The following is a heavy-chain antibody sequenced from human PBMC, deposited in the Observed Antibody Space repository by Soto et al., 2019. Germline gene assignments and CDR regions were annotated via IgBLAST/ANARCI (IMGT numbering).Heavy chain of an antibody. J-gene: IGHJ4*02. D-gene: IGHD1-26*01. CDR1: GISLTTDRVG. CDR3: AHAYGGRSLY. CDR2: IYWDDSK. V-gene: IGHV2-5*02. Sequence: QITLKESGPTLVKPTQTLTLTCTFSGISLTTDRVGVGWIRQPPGEALEWLAVIYWDDSKTYRPSLESRLTITKDTSNNQVALTMTNMDSLDTATYYCAHAYGGRSLYWGQGTLVTVSS.